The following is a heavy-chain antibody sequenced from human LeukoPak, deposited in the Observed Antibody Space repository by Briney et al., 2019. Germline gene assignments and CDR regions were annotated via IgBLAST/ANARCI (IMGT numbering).Heavy chain of an antibody. V-gene: IGHV3-64D*06. Sequence: PGGSLRLSCSAFGFTLRTFAIHWVRQAPGKGLEYVSAISGDGVTTYYADSVKGRFTIARDNSKNTLYLQMSSLRAEDTAVYYCVKEKYSGSDSPFDYWGQGTLVTVSS. CDR3: VKEKYSGSDSPFDY. CDR2: ISGDGVTT. D-gene: IGHD5-12*01. CDR1: GFTLRTFA. J-gene: IGHJ4*02.